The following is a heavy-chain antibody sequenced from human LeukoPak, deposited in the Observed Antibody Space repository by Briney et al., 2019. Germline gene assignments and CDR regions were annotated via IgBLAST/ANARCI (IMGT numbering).Heavy chain of an antibody. CDR3: ARVGSGSYFLDGFDI. Sequence: PGGSLRLSCAASGFTVSSNYMSWVRQAPGKGLEWVSVIYSGGSTYYADSVEGRFTISRDNSKNTLYLQMNSLRAEDTAVYYCARVGSGSYFLDGFDIWGQGTMVTVSS. J-gene: IGHJ3*02. CDR2: IYSGGST. CDR1: GFTVSSNY. D-gene: IGHD1-26*01. V-gene: IGHV3-53*01.